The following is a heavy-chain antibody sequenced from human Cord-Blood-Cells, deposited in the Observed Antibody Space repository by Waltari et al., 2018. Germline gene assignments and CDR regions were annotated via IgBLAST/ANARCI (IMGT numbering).Heavy chain of an antibody. CDR2: TYYRSNLYN. V-gene: IGHV6-1*01. Sequence: QVQLQQSGPGLVKPSQTLPLTCAISGDSVSSNSAAWNRIRQSPSSGLEWLGRTYYRSNLYNDYAVSLKSRITINPGTSKNQFSLQLNSVTPEDTAVYYCARDPPETGFDYWGQGTLVTVSS. CDR3: ARDPPETGFDY. J-gene: IGHJ4*02. D-gene: IGHD1-1*01. CDR1: GDSVSSNSAA.